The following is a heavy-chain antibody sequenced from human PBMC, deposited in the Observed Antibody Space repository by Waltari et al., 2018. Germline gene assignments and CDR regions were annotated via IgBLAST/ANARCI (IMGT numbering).Heavy chain of an antibody. CDR1: GGPFSGYS. V-gene: IGHV4-34*01. CDR2: INRGGNI. J-gene: IGHJ1*01. D-gene: IGHD1-26*01. Sequence: QVHLQQWGAGLLKPSETLSLTCAVSGGPFSGYSRAWLRPPPGKGPEWIGEINRGGNINLNPALKSRVIMSVDTSKNQVFLKLTSVTAADTAVYYCARAEQGGSAVGPDFQHWGQGTLVTVSS. CDR3: ARAEQGGSAVGPDFQH.